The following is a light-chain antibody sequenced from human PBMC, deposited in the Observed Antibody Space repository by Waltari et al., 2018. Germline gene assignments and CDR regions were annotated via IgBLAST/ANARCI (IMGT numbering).Light chain of an antibody. J-gene: IGKJ1*01. CDR2: AAS. Sequence: DIQMTQSPSSLSASVGDRVTITCRASQSISSYLNWYHQKPGKAPKLLIYAASSLQSGVPSRFSGSGAGTDFTLTISSLQPEGFATYYCQQSYSTPWTFGQGTKVEIK. V-gene: IGKV1-39*01. CDR3: QQSYSTPWT. CDR1: QSISSY.